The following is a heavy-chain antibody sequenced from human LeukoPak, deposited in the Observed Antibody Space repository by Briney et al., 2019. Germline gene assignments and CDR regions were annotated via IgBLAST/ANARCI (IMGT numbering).Heavy chain of an antibody. CDR3: ARGGLTGVFDY. J-gene: IGHJ4*02. CDR2: IYFSGST. V-gene: IGHV4-30-4*01. Sequence: SETLSPTCTVSGGSISSEDYYWSWIRQPPGKGLEWIGYIYFSGSTYYNPSLKSRVTISVDTSKNQFSLKLSSVTAADTAVYHCARGGLTGVFDYWGQGTLVTVSS. CDR1: GGSISSEDYY. D-gene: IGHD7-27*01.